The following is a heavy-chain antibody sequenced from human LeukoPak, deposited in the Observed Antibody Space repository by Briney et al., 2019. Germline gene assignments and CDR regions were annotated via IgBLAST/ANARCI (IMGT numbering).Heavy chain of an antibody. CDR2: INHSGST. CDR1: GGSFSGYY. V-gene: IGHV4-34*01. CDR3: ARLGLLSGEIDY. J-gene: IGHJ4*02. Sequence: SETLSLTCAVYGGSFSGYYWSWIRQPPGKGLEWIGEINHSGSTNYNPSLKSRVTISVDTSKNQFSLKVSSVTAADTAVYYCARLGLLSGEIDYWGQGTLVTVSS. D-gene: IGHD2-21*01.